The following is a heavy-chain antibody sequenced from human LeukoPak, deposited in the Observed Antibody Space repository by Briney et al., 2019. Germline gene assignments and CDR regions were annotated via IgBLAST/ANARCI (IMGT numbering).Heavy chain of an antibody. V-gene: IGHV4-59*01. Sequence: SETLSLTCTVSGGSISSYHWSWIRQPPGKGLEWIGYIYYTGSTKYNPSLKSRVTISVDTSKNQFSLKLSSVTAADTAVYYCARVGPYYYYGMDVWGQGTTVTVSS. D-gene: IGHD1-26*01. CDR2: IYYTGST. CDR3: ARVGPYYYYGMDV. J-gene: IGHJ6*02. CDR1: GGSISSYH.